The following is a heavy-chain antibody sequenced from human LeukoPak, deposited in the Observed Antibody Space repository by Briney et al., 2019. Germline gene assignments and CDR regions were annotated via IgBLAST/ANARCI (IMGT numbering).Heavy chain of an antibody. CDR1: GFTFSSYS. Sequence: GGSLRLSCAASGFTFSSYSMNWVRQAPGMGLEWVSSISSTSSYIYYADSVKGRFTISRDNAKNSLYLQMNSLRAEDTAVYYCARPPYSSSWDPGWFDPWGQGTLITVSS. V-gene: IGHV3-21*01. CDR2: ISSTSSYI. D-gene: IGHD6-13*01. CDR3: ARPPYSSSWDPGWFDP. J-gene: IGHJ5*02.